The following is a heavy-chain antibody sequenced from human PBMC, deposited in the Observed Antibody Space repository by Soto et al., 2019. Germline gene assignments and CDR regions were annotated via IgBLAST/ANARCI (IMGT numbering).Heavy chain of an antibody. CDR2: IYPGDSDT. V-gene: IGHV5-51*01. D-gene: IGHD3-10*01. CDR1: GYSFTSYW. Sequence: PGESLKISCKGSGYSFTSYWIGWVRQMPGKGLEWMGIIYPGDSDTRYSPSFQGQVTISADKSISTAYLQWSSLKASDTAMYYCVRHLYGSGTGGGETDGSAFDIWGQGTMVTVSS. J-gene: IGHJ3*02. CDR3: VRHLYGSGTGGGETDGSAFDI.